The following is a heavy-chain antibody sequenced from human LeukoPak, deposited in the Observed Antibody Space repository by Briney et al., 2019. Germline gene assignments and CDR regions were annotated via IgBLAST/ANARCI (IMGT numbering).Heavy chain of an antibody. V-gene: IGHV1-2*02. CDR1: GYTFTDYY. CDR2: INPNSGGT. Sequence: VASVKVSCKASGYTFTDYYMHWVRQAPGQGLEWMGWINPNSGGTNYAQKFQGRVTMTRDTSIDTAYMELSSLRSDDPAVYYCAIRGLMGGAPDYWGQGTLVTVSS. CDR3: AIRGLMGGAPDY. D-gene: IGHD2-8*01. J-gene: IGHJ4*02.